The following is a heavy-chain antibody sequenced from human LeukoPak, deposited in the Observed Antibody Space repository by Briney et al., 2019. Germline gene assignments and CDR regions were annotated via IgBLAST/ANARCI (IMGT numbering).Heavy chain of an antibody. CDR1: GGTFSSYA. J-gene: IGHJ4*02. D-gene: IGHD3-22*01. CDR2: ISAYNGDT. V-gene: IGHV1-18*01. Sequence: GASVKVSCKASGGTFSSYAISWVRQAPGQGLEWMGWISAYNGDTNYAQKLQGRVTMTTDTSTSTAYMELRSLRSDDTAVYYCARVRDYYDSSGLFDYWGQGTLVTVSS. CDR3: ARVRDYYDSSGLFDY.